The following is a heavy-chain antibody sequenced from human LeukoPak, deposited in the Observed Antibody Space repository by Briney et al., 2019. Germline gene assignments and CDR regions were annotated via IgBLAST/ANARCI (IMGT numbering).Heavy chain of an antibody. Sequence: TGGSLRLFCAASGFIISSYWMRWVRQASGKGLEWVANIKQDGSEKYYVDSVKGRFTISRDNAKNSLHLQMNSLRAEDTAVYYCARSQSGGFDYWGQGTLVTVAS. CDR1: GFIISSYW. CDR2: IKQDGSEK. V-gene: IGHV3-7*01. CDR3: ARSQSGGFDY. J-gene: IGHJ4*02. D-gene: IGHD3-16*01.